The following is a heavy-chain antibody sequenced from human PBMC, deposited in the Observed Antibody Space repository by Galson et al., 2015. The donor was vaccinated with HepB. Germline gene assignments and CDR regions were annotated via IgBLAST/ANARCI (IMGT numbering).Heavy chain of an antibody. Sequence: SLRLSCAASGFTFSSYALHWVRQAPGKGLEWVALISFDGNTKLYADSVKGRFTVSRDNSKNTLYLQMDSLRAEDTAVYYCASSSLWGQGTLVTISS. CDR1: GFTFSSYA. CDR2: ISFDGNTK. V-gene: IGHV3-30-3*01. CDR3: ASSSL. J-gene: IGHJ4*02.